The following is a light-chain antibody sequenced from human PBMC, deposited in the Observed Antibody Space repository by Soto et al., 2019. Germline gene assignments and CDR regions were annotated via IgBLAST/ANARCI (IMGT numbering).Light chain of an antibody. V-gene: IGKV3-11*01. CDR1: QSVSSY. J-gene: IGKJ4*01. CDR3: QQRSNWPPLT. Sequence: DMVLTRCRATLPLSLGERATLSCRTSQSVSSYLAWYQQKPGQAPRLLIYDASNRATGIPARFNGSGSGTDFTLTISSLEPEDFAVYYCQQRSNWPPLTFGGGTKVDIK. CDR2: DAS.